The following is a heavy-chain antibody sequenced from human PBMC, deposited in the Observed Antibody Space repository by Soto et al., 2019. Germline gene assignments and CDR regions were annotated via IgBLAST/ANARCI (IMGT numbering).Heavy chain of an antibody. D-gene: IGHD2-15*01. CDR3: ARGVEAGYDY. V-gene: IGHV1-8*01. CDR2: MNPNSGMA. J-gene: IGHJ4*02. CDR1: GYTFTSLD. Sequence: QVQLVQSGAEVKKPGASVKVSCKASGYTFTSLDINWVRQATGQGLGWMGWMNPNSGMAAYAQKFQGRVTMTRDTSISTAYMELSGMTSEDTARYYCARGVEAGYDYWGQGTLLTVSS.